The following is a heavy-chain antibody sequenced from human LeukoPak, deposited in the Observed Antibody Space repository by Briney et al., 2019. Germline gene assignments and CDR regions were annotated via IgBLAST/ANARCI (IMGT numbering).Heavy chain of an antibody. V-gene: IGHV3-21*01. CDR3: ASGYSSDYGGNTY. CDR2: ISSSSSYI. Sequence: GGSLRLSCAASGFTFSSYSMNWVRQAPGKGLEWVSSISSSSSYIYYADSVKGRFTISRDNAKNTLYLQMNSLRAEDTAVYYCASGYSSDYGGNTYWGQGTLVTVSS. CDR1: GFTFSSYS. D-gene: IGHD4-23*01. J-gene: IGHJ4*02.